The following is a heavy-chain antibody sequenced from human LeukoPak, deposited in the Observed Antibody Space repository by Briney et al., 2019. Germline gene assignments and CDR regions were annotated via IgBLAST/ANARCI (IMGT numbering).Heavy chain of an antibody. CDR1: GGTFSSYA. J-gene: IGHJ6*03. D-gene: IGHD3-10*01. V-gene: IGHV1-69*01. Sequence: GSSVKVSCKASGGTFSSYAISWVRQAPGQGLEWMGGIIPIFGTANYAQKFQGRVTITADESTSTAYMELSSLRSEDTAVYYCTLLPYYYYYMDVWGKGTTVTISS. CDR3: TLLPYYYYYMDV. CDR2: IIPIFGTA.